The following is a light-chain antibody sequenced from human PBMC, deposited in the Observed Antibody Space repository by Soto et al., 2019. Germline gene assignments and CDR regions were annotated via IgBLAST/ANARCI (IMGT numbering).Light chain of an antibody. CDR1: QSVSSNY. V-gene: IGKV3-20*01. CDR2: GAS. Sequence: EIVLTQSPGTLSLSPGERATLSCRASQSVSSNYLAWYQQKPGQAPRLLIYGASSMATGIPERFSGSGSGTDVNPTIGRLEPEDFAVYYCQQYGSSPLTFGGGTKVEIK. J-gene: IGKJ4*01. CDR3: QQYGSSPLT.